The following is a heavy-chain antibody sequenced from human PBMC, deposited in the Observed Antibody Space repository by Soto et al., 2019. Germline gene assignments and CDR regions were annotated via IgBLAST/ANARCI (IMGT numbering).Heavy chain of an antibody. D-gene: IGHD4-17*01. CDR3: ARLPYGDYLGWFDP. J-gene: IGHJ5*02. CDR1: GGTFSSYA. V-gene: IGHV1-69*14. Sequence: QVQLVQSGAEVKKPGSLVKVSCKASGGTFSSYAISWVRQAPGPGLEWMGGIIPIFGTANYAQKFQGRVTITADKSTSTAFMELSSLRSEDTAVYYCARLPYGDYLGWFDPWGQGTLVTVSS. CDR2: IIPIFGTA.